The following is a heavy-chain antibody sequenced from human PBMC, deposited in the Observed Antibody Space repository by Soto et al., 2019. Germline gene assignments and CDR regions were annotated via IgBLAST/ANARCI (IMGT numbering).Heavy chain of an antibody. CDR3: ARERSAPDFDF. CDR2: IIPTFGTP. V-gene: IGHV1-69*06. D-gene: IGHD1-26*01. J-gene: IGHJ4*02. CDR1: GGTFSSHG. Sequence: QVQLVQSGTVVQRRGSSVKVSCQASGGTFSSHGMAWVRQAPGQGLEWMGGIIPTFGTPTYAPKFQGRVTITADTSTNTAYLELSSLSSEDTSVYFCARERSAPDFDFGGQGTLSTVSS.